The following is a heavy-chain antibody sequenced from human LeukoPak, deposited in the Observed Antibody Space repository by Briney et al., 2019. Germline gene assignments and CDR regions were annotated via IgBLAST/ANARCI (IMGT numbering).Heavy chain of an antibody. D-gene: IGHD1-1*01. V-gene: IGHV3-23*01. J-gene: IGHJ4*02. Sequence: GGSLRLSCAASGFTFGSYGMTWVRQAPGKGLEWVSAISGSGGSTYYADSVKGRFTISRDNSKNTLYLQMNSLRAEDTAVYYCAKDLRANNWNLPGLDYWGQGTLVTVSS. CDR2: ISGSGGST. CDR3: AKDLRANNWNLPGLDY. CDR1: GFTFGSYG.